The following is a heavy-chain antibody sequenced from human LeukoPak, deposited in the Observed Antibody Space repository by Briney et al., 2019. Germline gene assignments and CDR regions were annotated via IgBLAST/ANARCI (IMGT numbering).Heavy chain of an antibody. D-gene: IGHD3-3*01. CDR3: ARVFLEWLLPDY. V-gene: IGHV1-2*04. Sequence: ASVKVSCKASGYTFTGYYIHWVRQAPGQGLEWMGWINPNSGGTNYAQKFQGWVTMTRDTSISTAYMELSRLRSDDTAVYYCARVFLEWLLPDYWGQGTLVTVSS. CDR2: INPNSGGT. J-gene: IGHJ4*02. CDR1: GYTFTGYY.